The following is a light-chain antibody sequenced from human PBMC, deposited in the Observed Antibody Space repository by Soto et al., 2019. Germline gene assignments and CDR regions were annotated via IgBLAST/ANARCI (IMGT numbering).Light chain of an antibody. CDR2: AVT. V-gene: IGLV2-14*01. J-gene: IGLJ1*01. CDR3: SSYTCSSTL. CDR1: SSDVGGYNY. Sequence: QSVLTQPASVSGSPGQSITISCTGTSSDVGGYNYVSWYQQHPGKAPKLMIYAVTDRPSGVSSRFSGSKSGNTASMTISGLQAEDEADYCCSSYTCSSTLFRTGTKVTVL.